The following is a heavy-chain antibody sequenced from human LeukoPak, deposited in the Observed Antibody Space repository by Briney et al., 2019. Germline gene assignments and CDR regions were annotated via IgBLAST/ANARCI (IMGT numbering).Heavy chain of an antibody. Sequence: GGSLRLSCAASGFTFSSYGMHWVRQAPGKGLEWVAVIWYDGSNKYYADSVKGRFTISRDNSKKTLYLQMNSLRAEDTAVYYCARDPTAYSDSSGYYLNTIDYWGQGTLVTVSS. CDR3: ARDPTAYSDSSGYYLNTIDY. J-gene: IGHJ4*02. CDR2: IWYDGSNK. CDR1: GFTFSSYG. V-gene: IGHV3-33*01. D-gene: IGHD3-22*01.